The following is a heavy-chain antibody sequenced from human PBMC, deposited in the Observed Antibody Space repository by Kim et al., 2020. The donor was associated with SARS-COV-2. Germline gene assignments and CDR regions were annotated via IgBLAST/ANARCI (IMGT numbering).Heavy chain of an antibody. J-gene: IGHJ4*02. D-gene: IGHD2-15*01. CDR1: GFTFSGSA. CDR2: IRSKANSYAT. CDR3: TWAATRSGDY. Sequence: LSLTCAASGFTFSGSAMHWVRQASGKGLEWVGRIRSKANSYATAYAASVKGRFTTSRDDSKNTAYLHMNSLKNQDTATYYCTWAATRSGDYWGQGTL. V-gene: IGHV3-73*01.